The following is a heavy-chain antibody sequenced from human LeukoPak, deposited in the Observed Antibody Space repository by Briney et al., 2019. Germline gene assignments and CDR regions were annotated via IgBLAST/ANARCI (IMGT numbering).Heavy chain of an antibody. D-gene: IGHD5-18*01. J-gene: IGHJ6*03. Sequence: PSETLSLTCTVSGGSINSYYWSWIRQPPGKGLEWIGYIYTTGSTNYNPSLKSRVTISVDTSKSQFSLKLSSVTAADTAVYYCATKVYSRTTMDVWGKGTTVTVSS. CDR3: ATKVYSRTTMDV. CDR2: IYTTGST. CDR1: GGSINSYY. V-gene: IGHV4-4*09.